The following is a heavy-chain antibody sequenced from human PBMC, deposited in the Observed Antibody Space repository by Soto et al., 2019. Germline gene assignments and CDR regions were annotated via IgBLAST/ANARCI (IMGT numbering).Heavy chain of an antibody. D-gene: IGHD5-12*01. J-gene: IGHJ6*04. V-gene: IGHV4-34*01. CDR3: ARYPRGYDRGMDV. CDR2: INHSGST. Sequence: QVQLQQWGAGLLKPSETLSLTCAVYGGSFSGYYWSWIRQPPGKGLEWIGEINHSGSTNYNPSLKSRVTISVDTSKNQFSLKLRSVTAADTAVYYCARYPRGYDRGMDVWGKGTTVTVSS. CDR1: GGSFSGYY.